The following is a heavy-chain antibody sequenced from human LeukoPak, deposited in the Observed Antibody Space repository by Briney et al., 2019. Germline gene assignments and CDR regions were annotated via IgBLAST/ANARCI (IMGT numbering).Heavy chain of an antibody. CDR3: ARGGYYDFWSGYPCWYFDL. D-gene: IGHD3-3*01. J-gene: IGHJ2*01. V-gene: IGHV4-4*02. CDR2: INHSENT. Sequence: SETLSLTCAVSGGSISSSNWWSLVRQPPGKGLEWIGKINHSENTNSNPPLKSRVPISVGTSKNQCSLKLSSVTAADTAVYYWARGGYYDFWSGYPCWYFDLWGRGTLVPVSS. CDR1: GGSISSSNW.